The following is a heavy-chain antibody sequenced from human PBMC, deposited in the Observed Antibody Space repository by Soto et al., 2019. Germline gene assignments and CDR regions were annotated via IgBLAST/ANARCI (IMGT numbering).Heavy chain of an antibody. CDR1: GFTFSSYG. CDR2: ISYDGSNK. V-gene: IGHV3-30*18. J-gene: IGHJ3*01. Sequence: GGSLRLSCAASGFTFSSYGMHWVRQAPGKGLEWVAVISYDGSNKYYADSVKGRFTISRDNSKNTLYLQMNSMRVEDTYMYYCANEYAFAPKRDNWGSTERRRGFAFDFWGQGTMVTVSS. CDR3: ANEYAFAPKRDNWGSTERRRGFAFDF. D-gene: IGHD7-27*01.